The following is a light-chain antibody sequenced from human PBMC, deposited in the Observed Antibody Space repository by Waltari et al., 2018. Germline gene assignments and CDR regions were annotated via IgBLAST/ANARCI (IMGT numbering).Light chain of an antibody. CDR3: QQYNNWPPRGT. J-gene: IGKJ1*01. V-gene: IGKV3-15*01. CDR1: QSMNDN. CDR2: GAS. Sequence: EIVLTQSPATLSVSPGEGATLSCRASQSMNDNLAWYQQRPGQAPRLLIFGASTRATGIPARFSVSGSGTEFTLTISSLQSEDFAVYYCQQYNNWPPRGTFGQGTKVEIK.